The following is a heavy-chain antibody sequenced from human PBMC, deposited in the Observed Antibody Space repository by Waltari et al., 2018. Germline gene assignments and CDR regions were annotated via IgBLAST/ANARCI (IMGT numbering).Heavy chain of an antibody. Sequence: QLHLQESGPGLVKPSETLSLTCTVSGGSISTTSDYLAWIRQPPGKGLEWIGSSYYTGSTSYNPSLKCRVSTSVDTSKNHFSLRLTSGTAADTAVYYCARLVRGSRIAARPAHWFDPWGQGMLVTVSS. CDR1: GGSISTTSDY. D-gene: IGHD6-6*01. CDR2: SYYTGST. J-gene: IGHJ5*02. V-gene: IGHV4-39*02. CDR3: ARLVRGSRIAARPAHWFDP.